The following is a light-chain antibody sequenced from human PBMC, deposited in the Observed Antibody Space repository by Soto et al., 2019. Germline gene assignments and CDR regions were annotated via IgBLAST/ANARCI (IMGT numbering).Light chain of an antibody. V-gene: IGKV3-20*01. CDR2: GAS. J-gene: IGKJ4*01. CDR1: QSVSSSY. Sequence: EIVLTQSPGTLSLSPGERATLSCRASQSVSSSYLAWYQQKPGQAPRLLIYGASSRATGIPDRFSGSGSGTDFTLTISRLEPEDFAVYYCQQYGSSPLLTFGGGTTVDIK. CDR3: QQYGSSPLLT.